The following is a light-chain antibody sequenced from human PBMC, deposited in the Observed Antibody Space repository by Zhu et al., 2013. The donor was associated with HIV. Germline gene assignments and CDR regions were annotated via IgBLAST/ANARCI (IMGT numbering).Light chain of an antibody. J-gene: IGLJ2*01. Sequence: SYELTQEPSVSVSPGQTANITCSGERLDNKYISWYQQKAGQSPAALIYQDTKRPSGVPERFSGSNSGNIATLTISGTQAMDEADYYCQAWDSSTYVVFGGGTRLTVL. CDR3: QAWDSSTYVV. CDR2: QDT. CDR1: RLDNKY. V-gene: IGLV3-1*01.